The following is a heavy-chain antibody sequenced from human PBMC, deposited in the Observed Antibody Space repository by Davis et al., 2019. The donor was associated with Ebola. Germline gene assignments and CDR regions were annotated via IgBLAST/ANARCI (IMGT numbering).Heavy chain of an antibody. Sequence: GGSLRLSCAASGFTVSKNYMSWVRQAPGKGLEWVSIIYSGGKTDYADSVKGRFTISRDNSKNTLYLQMNSLRAEDTAVYYCARDLDSNTWHGMGAFDIWGQGTMVTVSS. CDR2: IYSGGKT. V-gene: IGHV3-53*01. J-gene: IGHJ3*02. D-gene: IGHD2-2*03. CDR3: ARDLDSNTWHGMGAFDI. CDR1: GFTVSKNY.